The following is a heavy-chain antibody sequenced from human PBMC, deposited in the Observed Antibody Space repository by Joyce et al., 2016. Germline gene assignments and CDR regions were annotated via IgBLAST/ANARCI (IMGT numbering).Heavy chain of an antibody. Sequence: EVHLVQSGAEVKKPGESLKISCKASGYSFASNWIGWVRQLPGKGLECMGIIFPRDSSIRYSPSFEGQVTISVDKSISTAFLQWSSLKASDTAMYYCARHVRDDHRYLDPWGQGTLVTVSS. CDR3: ARHVRDDHRYLDP. D-gene: IGHD5-24*01. V-gene: IGHV5-51*01. J-gene: IGHJ5*02. CDR1: GYSFASNW. CDR2: IFPRDSSI.